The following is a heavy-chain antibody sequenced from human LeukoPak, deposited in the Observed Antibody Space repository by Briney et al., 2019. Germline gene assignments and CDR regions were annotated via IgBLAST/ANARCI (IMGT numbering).Heavy chain of an antibody. Sequence: GESLKISCKGSGYSFTNCWIGWVRQMPGKGLEWMGIIYPGDSDTRYSPSFQGQVTISADKSISTAYLQWSSLKASDTAIYFCARRTSANWFDPWGQGTLVTVSS. CDR1: GYSFTNCW. CDR3: ARRTSANWFDP. V-gene: IGHV5-51*01. CDR2: IYPGDSDT. J-gene: IGHJ5*02. D-gene: IGHD1-7*01.